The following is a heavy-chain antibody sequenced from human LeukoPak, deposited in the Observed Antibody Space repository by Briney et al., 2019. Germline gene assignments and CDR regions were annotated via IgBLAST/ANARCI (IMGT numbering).Heavy chain of an antibody. J-gene: IGHJ4*02. D-gene: IGHD1-14*01. CDR2: IKQDGSEK. Sequence: GGSLRLSCAASGFTFSDCWMSWVRHAPGKGLEWVANIKQDGSEKYYVDSVKGRFTISRDNAKYSLYLQMNSLRAEDTAVYYCARDSGIRGSYYFDSWGQGTLVTVSS. V-gene: IGHV3-7*01. CDR3: ARDSGIRGSYYFDS. CDR1: GFTFSDCW.